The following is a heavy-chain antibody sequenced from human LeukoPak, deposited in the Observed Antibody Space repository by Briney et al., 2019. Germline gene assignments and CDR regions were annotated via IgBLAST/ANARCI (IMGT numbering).Heavy chain of an antibody. V-gene: IGHV1-18*01. Sequence: ASVKVSCKASGGTFSSYAISWVRQAPGQGLEWMGWISAYNGNTNYAQKLQGRVTMTTDTSTSTAYMELRSLRSDDTAVYYCARVTRITMIVVVILDAFDIWGQGTMVTVSS. J-gene: IGHJ3*02. CDR3: ARVTRITMIVVVILDAFDI. D-gene: IGHD3-22*01. CDR2: ISAYNGNT. CDR1: GGTFSSYA.